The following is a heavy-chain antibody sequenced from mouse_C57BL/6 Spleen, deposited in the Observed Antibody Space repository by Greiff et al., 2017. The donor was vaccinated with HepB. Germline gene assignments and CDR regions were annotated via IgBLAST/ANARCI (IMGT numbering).Heavy chain of an antibody. V-gene: IGHV1-76*01. J-gene: IGHJ2*01. CDR2: IYPGSGNT. Sequence: VQLQQSGAELVRPGASVKLSCKASGYTFTDYYINWVKQRPGQGLEWIARIYPGSGNTYYNEKFKGKATLTAEKSSSTAYMQLSSLTSEDSAVYFCARWGYGSTDYWGQGTTLTVSS. CDR3: ARWGYGSTDY. CDR1: GYTFTDYY. D-gene: IGHD1-1*01.